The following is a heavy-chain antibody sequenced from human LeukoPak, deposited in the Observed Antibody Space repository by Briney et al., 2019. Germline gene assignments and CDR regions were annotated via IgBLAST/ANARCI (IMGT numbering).Heavy chain of an antibody. V-gene: IGHV3-64D*06. D-gene: IGHD3-10*01. Sequence: GGSLRLSCSASGFSFSRYAMHWVRQAPGKGLEYISAISSNGGSTNYADSVKGRFTISRDNSKNMLYLQMSSLRAEDTAVYYCVKGLVIGALDYWGQGTLVTVSS. CDR1: GFSFSRYA. CDR3: VKGLVIGALDY. CDR2: ISSNGGST. J-gene: IGHJ4*02.